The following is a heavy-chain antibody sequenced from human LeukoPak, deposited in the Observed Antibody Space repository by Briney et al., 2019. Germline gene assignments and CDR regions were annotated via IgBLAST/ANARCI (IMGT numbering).Heavy chain of an antibody. V-gene: IGHV4-39*07. Sequence: SETLSLTCSVSGASISSSRLYGGWVRQPPGKDLEWIASVDYTGETYYNPSLKSRVTISVDTSKNQFSLKVTSVTAADTAVYYCARGAASVVRGDVHFDSWGQGTLVTVSS. J-gene: IGHJ4*02. CDR2: VDYTGET. CDR3: ARGAASVVRGDVHFDS. CDR1: GASISSSRLY. D-gene: IGHD3-10*01.